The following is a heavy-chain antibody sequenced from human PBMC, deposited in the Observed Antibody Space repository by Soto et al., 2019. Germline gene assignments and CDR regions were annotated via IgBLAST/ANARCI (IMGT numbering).Heavy chain of an antibody. CDR1: GGTFSSDP. CDR2: IIPFFGTS. V-gene: IGHV1-69*01. Sequence: QVQLVQSGAEVKKPGSSVKVSCEASGGTFSSDPINWVRQAPGQGLEWRGGIIPFFGTSNYAQKFQGRVTITADDSTSTDYMELRSLRSEDTAVYYGARVGHITNSGIAGWGQGATGTVSS. D-gene: IGHD1-26*01. CDR3: ARVGHITNSGIAG. J-gene: IGHJ6*02.